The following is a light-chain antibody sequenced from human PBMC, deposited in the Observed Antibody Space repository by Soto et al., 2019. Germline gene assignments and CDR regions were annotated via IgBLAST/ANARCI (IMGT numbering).Light chain of an antibody. V-gene: IGKV1-5*03. CDR3: QEYNNNWT. J-gene: IGKJ1*01. CDR2: KAS. Sequence: DIQMTQSPSTLSASVGDRVTITCRASQSISNWLAWYQQKPGKAPKLLIYKASSLESGVPSRFSGSGSGTEFTLTISSLQPDDLGTYYCQEYNNNWTFGQGAKVDIK. CDR1: QSISNW.